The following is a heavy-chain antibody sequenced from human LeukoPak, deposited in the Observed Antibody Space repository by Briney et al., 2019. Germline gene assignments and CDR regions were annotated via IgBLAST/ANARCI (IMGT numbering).Heavy chain of an antibody. J-gene: IGHJ4*02. Sequence: ASVKVSCKASGYTFTSYDINWVRQATGQGLEWMGWMNPNSGNTGYAQKFQGRVTMTRNTSISTAYMELSSLRSEDTAVYYCARGKSTYYYGSGSYIGGYWGQGTLVTVSS. CDR2: MNPNSGNT. D-gene: IGHD3-10*01. CDR1: GYTFTSYD. V-gene: IGHV1-8*01. CDR3: ARGKSTYYYGSGSYIGGY.